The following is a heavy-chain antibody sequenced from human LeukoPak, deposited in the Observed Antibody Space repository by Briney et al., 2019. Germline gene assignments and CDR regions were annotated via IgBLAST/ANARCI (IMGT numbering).Heavy chain of an antibody. Sequence: SVKVSCKASGGTFSNHAISWVRQAPGQGLEWMGGIIPLFATANYAQKFQGRVTITADDSTSTSYMELTSLSSEDTAVYYCASGHYASGSYYKSLFSFDYWGQGTLVTVSS. CDR1: GGTFSNHA. CDR2: IIPLFATA. V-gene: IGHV1-69*13. D-gene: IGHD3-10*01. CDR3: ASGHYASGSYYKSLFSFDY. J-gene: IGHJ4*02.